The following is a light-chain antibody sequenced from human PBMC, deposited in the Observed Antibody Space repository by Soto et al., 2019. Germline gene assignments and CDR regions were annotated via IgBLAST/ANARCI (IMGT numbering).Light chain of an antibody. Sequence: DIQMTQSPSSLSASVGDRVNITCRASQSITSYLNWYQQKPGKAPNLLIYAASSLQSGVPSRFSGSGSGTDFTLSIISLQPEDFANYFCQQSYSTPWTFGQGTKVAIK. CDR3: QQSYSTPWT. V-gene: IGKV1-39*01. J-gene: IGKJ1*01. CDR2: AAS. CDR1: QSITSY.